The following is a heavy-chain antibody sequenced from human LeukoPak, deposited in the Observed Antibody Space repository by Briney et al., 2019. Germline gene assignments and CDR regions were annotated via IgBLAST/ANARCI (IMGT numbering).Heavy chain of an antibody. CDR2: IYHSGST. Sequence: SETLSLTCAVSGGSISSSNWWSWVRQPPGQGLEWIGEIYHSGSTNYNPSLKSRVTISVDKSKNQFSLKLSSVTAADTAVYYCARAGQGSGWYRKAYYFDYWGQGTLVTVSS. J-gene: IGHJ4*02. CDR3: ARAGQGSGWYRKAYYFDY. D-gene: IGHD6-19*01. V-gene: IGHV4-4*02. CDR1: GGSISSSNW.